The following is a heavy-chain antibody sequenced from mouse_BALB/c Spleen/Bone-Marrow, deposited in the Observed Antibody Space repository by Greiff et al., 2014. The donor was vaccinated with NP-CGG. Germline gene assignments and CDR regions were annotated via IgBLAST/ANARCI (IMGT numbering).Heavy chain of an antibody. D-gene: IGHD2-10*01. Sequence: QVQLQQSGAELMKPGASVKISCKATGYTFSSYWIEWVKQRPGHGLEWIGEILPGSGSTNYNEKFKGKATFTADTSSNTAYMQLSSLTSEDSAVYYCAGGAYYGNYFDYWGQGTTLTVSS. J-gene: IGHJ2*01. CDR1: GYTFSSYW. V-gene: IGHV1-9*01. CDR3: AGGAYYGNYFDY. CDR2: ILPGSGST.